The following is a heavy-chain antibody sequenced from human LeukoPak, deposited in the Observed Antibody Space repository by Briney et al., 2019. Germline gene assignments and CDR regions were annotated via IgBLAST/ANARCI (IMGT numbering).Heavy chain of an antibody. V-gene: IGHV4-34*01. CDR2: INHSGST. CDR3: ARGLYGSGSYHKRSRWFDP. D-gene: IGHD3-10*01. J-gene: IGHJ5*02. CDR1: GGSFSGYY. Sequence: SETLSLTCAVYGGSFSGYYWSWIRQPPGKGLEWIGEINHSGSTNYNPSLKSRVTISVDTSKNQFSLKLSSVTAADTAVYYCARGLYGSGSYHKRSRWFDPWGQGTLVTVSS.